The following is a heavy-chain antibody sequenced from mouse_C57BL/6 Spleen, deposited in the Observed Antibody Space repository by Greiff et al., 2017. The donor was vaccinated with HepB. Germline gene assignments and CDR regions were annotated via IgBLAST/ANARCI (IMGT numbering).Heavy chain of an antibody. CDR1: GFSLTSYG. Sequence: VKVVESGPGLVAPSQSLSITCTVSGFSLTSYGVHWVRQPPGKGLEWLVVIWSDGSTTYNSALKSRLSISKDNSKSQVFLKMNSLQTDDTAMYYCARHLNLYYAMDYWGQGTSVTVSS. J-gene: IGHJ4*01. V-gene: IGHV2-6-1*01. CDR2: IWSDGST. CDR3: ARHLNLYYAMDY.